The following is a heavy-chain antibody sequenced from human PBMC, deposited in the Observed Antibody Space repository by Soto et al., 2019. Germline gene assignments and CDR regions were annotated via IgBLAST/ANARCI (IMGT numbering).Heavy chain of an antibody. J-gene: IGHJ1*01. CDR1: GFTCNSYA. CDR3: VISALFLVVMGYFQL. CDR2: ISGSGGST. V-gene: IGHV3-23*01. Sequence: GGSLRLSCAASGFTCNSYAMSCARQAPGKGLEWVSAISGSGGSTYYADSVKGRFTISRDNSKNTLYLQMNSLRAEDTVVYYLVISALFLVVMGYFQLCGQSSLVPVFS. D-gene: IGHD3-22*01.